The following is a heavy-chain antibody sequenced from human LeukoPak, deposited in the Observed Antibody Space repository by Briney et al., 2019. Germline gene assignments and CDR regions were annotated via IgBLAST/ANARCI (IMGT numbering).Heavy chain of an antibody. J-gene: IGHJ4*02. Sequence: PGGSLRPSCAASGFTFSSYAMHWVRQPPGRGLEWVVVTSYEGSSKYYADSVRGLFTICRDNSRNTVYLPINSLRADDTAVYYCSRELGAVTGRSFDYWGQGTLVTVSS. CDR3: SRELGAVTGRSFDY. D-gene: IGHD6-19*01. CDR1: GFTFSSYA. CDR2: TSYEGSSK. V-gene: IGHV3-30*04.